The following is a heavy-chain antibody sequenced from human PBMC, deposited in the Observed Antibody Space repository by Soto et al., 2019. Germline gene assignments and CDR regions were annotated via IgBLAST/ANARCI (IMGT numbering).Heavy chain of an antibody. CDR3: ARRISGYYGSGSYYMYYYYGMDV. CDR1: GGSISSYY. CDR2: IYYSGST. D-gene: IGHD3-10*01. J-gene: IGHJ6*02. Sequence: PSETLSLTCTVSGGSISSYYWSWIRQPPGKGLEWLGYIYYSGSTNYNPSLKSRVTISVDTSKNQFSLKLSSVTAADTAVYYCARRISGYYGSGSYYMYYYYGMDVWGQGTTVTVS. V-gene: IGHV4-59*08.